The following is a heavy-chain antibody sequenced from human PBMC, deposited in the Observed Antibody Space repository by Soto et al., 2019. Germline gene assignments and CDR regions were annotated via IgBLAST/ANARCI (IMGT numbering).Heavy chain of an antibody. CDR3: ARADFDVLSGYYTSSYCFAY. D-gene: IGHD3-9*01. V-gene: IGHV1-2*02. J-gene: IGHJ4*02. Sequence: QVQLVQSGAEVKKPGASVKVSCKASGYRFTAYYMYWVRQAPGQGLEWWGWIKPSSGGTKYAQKFQGRVTMAMDTSISTAYMELSRLISDDTAVYYCARADFDVLSGYYTSSYCFAYWGQGTLVTVAS. CDR2: IKPSSGGT. CDR1: GYRFTAYY.